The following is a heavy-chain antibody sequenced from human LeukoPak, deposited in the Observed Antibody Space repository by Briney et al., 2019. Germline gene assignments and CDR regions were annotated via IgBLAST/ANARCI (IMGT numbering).Heavy chain of an antibody. J-gene: IGHJ1*01. CDR2: INPSGGST. Sequence: ASVKVSCKASGYTFTSYYMHWVRQAPGQGLEWMGIINPSGGSTSYAQKSQGRVTMTRDTSTSTVYMELSSLRSEDTAVYYRAREWYSSGHKAPEYFQHWGQGTLVTVSS. D-gene: IGHD6-19*01. CDR3: AREWYSSGHKAPEYFQH. V-gene: IGHV1-46*01. CDR1: GYTFTSYY.